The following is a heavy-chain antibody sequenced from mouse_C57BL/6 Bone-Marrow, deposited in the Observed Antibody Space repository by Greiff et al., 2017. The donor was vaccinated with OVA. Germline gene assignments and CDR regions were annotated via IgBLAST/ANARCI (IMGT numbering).Heavy chain of an antibody. CDR2: ISNGGGST. CDR3: FTTVVYFDY. J-gene: IGHJ2*01. Sequence: EVMLVESGGGLVQPGGSLKLSCAASGFTFSDYYMYWVRQTPEKRLEWVAYISNGGGSTYYPDTVKGRFTISRDNAKNTLYLQMSRLKSEDTAMYYCFTTVVYFDYWGQGTTLTVSS. D-gene: IGHD1-1*01. V-gene: IGHV5-12*01. CDR1: GFTFSDYY.